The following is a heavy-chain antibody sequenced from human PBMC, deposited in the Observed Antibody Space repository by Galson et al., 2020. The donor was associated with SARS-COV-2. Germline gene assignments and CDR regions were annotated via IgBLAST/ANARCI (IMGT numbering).Heavy chain of an antibody. J-gene: IGHJ2*01. CDR3: AKDQRPTGGWSLGL. Sequence: GESLKISCEASGFTFSNYAMSWVRQTPGEGLEWVSAMDGSGDRTHYAVPLESRLTISRDSSKNTLYLQMNSLRVDGTAPYYCAKDQRPTGGWSLGLWGRCTLVTVAS. CDR1: GFTFSNYA. CDR2: MDGSGDRT. V-gene: IGHV3-23*01. D-gene: IGHD6-19*01.